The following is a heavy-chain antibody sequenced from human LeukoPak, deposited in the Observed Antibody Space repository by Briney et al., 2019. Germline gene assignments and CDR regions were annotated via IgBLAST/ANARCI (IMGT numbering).Heavy chain of an antibody. J-gene: IGHJ4*02. CDR2: INPSGGST. CDR1: GYTFTSYY. V-gene: IGHV1-46*01. Sequence: ASVKVSCRASGYTFTSYYMHWVRQAPGQGLEWMGIINPSGGSTSYAQKFQGRVTMTRDTSTSTVYMELSSLRSEDTAVYYCARGRRVYSSGWQFDYWGQGTLVTVSS. D-gene: IGHD6-19*01. CDR3: ARGRRVYSSGWQFDY.